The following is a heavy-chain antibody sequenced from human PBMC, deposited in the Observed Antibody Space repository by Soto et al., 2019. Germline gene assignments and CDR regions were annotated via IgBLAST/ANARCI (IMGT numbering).Heavy chain of an antibody. J-gene: IGHJ4*02. CDR3: GKVLVGATGHTDSDS. Sequence: SETLSLTCTVSGGSIYRSGYYWGWIRQPPGRGLEWIGNIDYNGVTYSNPSLKSRVTISRDTSKNQFSLKLTPVTAADTALYYCGKVLVGATGHTDSDSWGPGTLVTVSS. D-gene: IGHD2-15*01. CDR1: GGSIYRSGYY. CDR2: IDYNGVT. V-gene: IGHV4-39*01.